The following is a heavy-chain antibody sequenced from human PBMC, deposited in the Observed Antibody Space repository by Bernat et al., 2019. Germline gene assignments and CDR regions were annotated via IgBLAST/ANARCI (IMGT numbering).Heavy chain of an antibody. J-gene: IGHJ4*02. CDR1: GFSFSRNA. D-gene: IGHD3/OR15-3a*01. CDR3: AKDEGLFPYYFDY. V-gene: IGHV3-23*01. Sequence: EVQLLESGGGLVQPGGSLRLSCAASGFSFSRNAMGWVRQAPAKGLEWVSTISGSGGSTYYADSVKGRFTISRENSKNTLYLQMNTLRAEDTAVYYCAKDEGLFPYYFDYWGQGTLVTVSS. CDR2: ISGSGGST.